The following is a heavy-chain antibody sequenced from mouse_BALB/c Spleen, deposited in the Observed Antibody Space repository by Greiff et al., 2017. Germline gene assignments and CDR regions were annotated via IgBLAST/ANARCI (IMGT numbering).Heavy chain of an antibody. Sequence: VKLQESGAELVRPGSSVKISCKASGYAFSSYWMNWVKQRPGQGLEWIGQIYPGDGDTNYNGKFKGKATLTADKSSSTAYMQLSSLTSEDSAVYFCGRLARTAWFAYWGQGTLVTVSA. V-gene: IGHV1-80*01. CDR1: GYAFSSYW. CDR3: GRLARTAWFAY. CDR2: IYPGDGDT. J-gene: IGHJ3*01.